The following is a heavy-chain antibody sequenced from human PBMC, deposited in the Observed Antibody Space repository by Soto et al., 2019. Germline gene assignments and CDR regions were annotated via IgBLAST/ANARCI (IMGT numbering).Heavy chain of an antibody. CDR1: GFTFSSYA. J-gene: IGHJ4*02. CDR2: IGTAGDT. V-gene: IGHV3-13*01. D-gene: IGHD2-2*01. Sequence: GGSLRLSCAASGFTFSSYAMHWVRQATGKGLEWVSAIGTAGDTYYPGSVKGRFTISRENAKNSLYLQMNSLRAGDTAVYYCARGYRRCSSTSCYPDYWGQGTLVTVSS. CDR3: ARGYRRCSSTSCYPDY.